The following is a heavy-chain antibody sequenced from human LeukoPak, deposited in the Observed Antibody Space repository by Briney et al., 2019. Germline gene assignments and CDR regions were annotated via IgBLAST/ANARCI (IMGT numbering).Heavy chain of an antibody. Sequence: GGSLRLSCAASGFTFSSSAMSWVRQVPGKGLEWVSGISASGGSTYYADSVRGRFTISRDNSKNTLYVQMNSLRAEDTAVYYCAKDLSQILWFGELSYYYYGMDVWGQGTTVTVSS. CDR3: AKDLSQILWFGELSYYYYGMDV. J-gene: IGHJ6*02. CDR2: ISASGGST. CDR1: GFTFSSSA. V-gene: IGHV3-23*01. D-gene: IGHD3-10*01.